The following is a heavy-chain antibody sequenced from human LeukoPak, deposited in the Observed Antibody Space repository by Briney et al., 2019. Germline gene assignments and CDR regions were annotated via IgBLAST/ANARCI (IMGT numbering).Heavy chain of an antibody. CDR3: ARHDFWSGQYYFDY. D-gene: IGHD3-3*01. CDR1: GGSISSYY. V-gene: IGHV4-4*07. J-gene: IGHJ4*02. CDR2: IYTSGST. Sequence: PSETLSLTCTVSGGSISSYYWSWIRQPAGKGLEWIGRIYTSGSTNYNPSLKSRVTMSVDTSKNQFSLKLSSVTAADTAVYYCARHDFWSGQYYFDYWGQGTLVTVSS.